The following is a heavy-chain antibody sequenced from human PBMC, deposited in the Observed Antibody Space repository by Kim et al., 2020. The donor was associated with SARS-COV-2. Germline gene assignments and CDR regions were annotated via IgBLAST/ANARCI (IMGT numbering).Heavy chain of an antibody. CDR1: GGSLIGYY. CDR3: ARALDSTGFYN. D-gene: IGHD3-22*01. Sequence: SETLSLTCAVSGGSLIGYYWAWIRQTPGKGLEWIGDVTHGGSTNSSPSLKDRVSISVDMAKRQFSLKLASVTAADTGVYFCARALDSTGFYNWGQGTPVTVSS. V-gene: IGHV4-34*01. CDR2: VTHGGST. J-gene: IGHJ4*02.